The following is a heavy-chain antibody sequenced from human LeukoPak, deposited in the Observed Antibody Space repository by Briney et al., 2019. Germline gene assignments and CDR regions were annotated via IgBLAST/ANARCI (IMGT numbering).Heavy chain of an antibody. CDR2: MSSSGGTI. V-gene: IGHV3-11*04. J-gene: IGHJ6*02. D-gene: IGHD6-13*01. Sequence: GGSLRLSCAASGFTFSDYYMSWIRQAPGKGLEWVSYMSSSGGTISYADSVKGRFTISRDNAKNSLYLQMNSLRAEDTAVYYCARDRRIAAADVFGMDVWGQGTTVTVSS. CDR3: ARDRRIAAADVFGMDV. CDR1: GFTFSDYY.